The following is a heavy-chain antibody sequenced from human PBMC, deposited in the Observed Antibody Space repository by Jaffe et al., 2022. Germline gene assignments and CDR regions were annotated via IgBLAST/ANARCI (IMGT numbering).Heavy chain of an antibody. CDR1: GFTFSSYE. Sequence: EVQLVESGGGLVQPGGSLRLSCAASGFTFSSYEMNWVRQAPGKGLEWVSYISSSGSTIYYADSVKGRFTISRDNAKNSLYLQMNSLRAEDTAVYYCARTYTGSSSWYYSHGFGDYWGQGTLVTVSS. CDR3: ARTYTGSSSWYYSHGFGDY. V-gene: IGHV3-48*03. CDR2: ISSSGSTI. D-gene: IGHD6-13*01. J-gene: IGHJ4*02.